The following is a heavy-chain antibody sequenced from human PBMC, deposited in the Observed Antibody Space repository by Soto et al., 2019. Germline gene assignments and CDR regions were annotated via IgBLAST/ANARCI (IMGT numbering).Heavy chain of an antibody. D-gene: IGHD7-27*01. Sequence: QVQLQESGPGLVKPSETLSLTCTVSGGSISSYYWSWIRQPPGKGLEWIGYIYYSGSTNYNPTLKRRVTISVDTSNNQFSLKLSSVTDANTAVYYCARRWGRTFDYWGEGTLVTVSA. CDR1: GGSISSYY. V-gene: IGHV4-59*08. CDR3: ARRWGRTFDY. J-gene: IGHJ4*02. CDR2: IYYSGST.